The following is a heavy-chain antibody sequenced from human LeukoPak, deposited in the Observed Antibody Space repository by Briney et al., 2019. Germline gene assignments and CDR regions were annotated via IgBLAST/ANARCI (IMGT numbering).Heavy chain of an antibody. J-gene: IGHJ6*02. CDR1: GYTFTSYD. CDR3: ARGIQQLVFMDV. CDR2: MNPNSGNT. V-gene: IGHV1-8*01. Sequence: SVKVSCKASGYTFTSYDINWVRQATGQGLEWMGWMNPNSGNTVYAQKFQGRVTMTRNTSISTAYMELSSLRSEDTALYYCARGIQQLVFMDVWGQGTTVTVSS. D-gene: IGHD6-6*01.